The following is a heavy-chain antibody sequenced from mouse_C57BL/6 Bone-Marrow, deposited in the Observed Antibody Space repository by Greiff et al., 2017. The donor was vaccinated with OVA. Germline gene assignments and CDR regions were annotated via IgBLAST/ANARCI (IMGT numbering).Heavy chain of an antibody. CDR1: GYTFSTYW. V-gene: IGHV1-80*01. Sequence: QVQLQQSGAELVKSGASVKISCKASGYTFSTYWMNWVKQRPGKGLEGIGQIYPGDGDTNYNGKFKGKATLTADKASSTAYMQLSSLTSASSAVYFCARGPYWGQGTLVTVSS. CDR3: ARGPY. J-gene: IGHJ3*01. CDR2: IYPGDGDT.